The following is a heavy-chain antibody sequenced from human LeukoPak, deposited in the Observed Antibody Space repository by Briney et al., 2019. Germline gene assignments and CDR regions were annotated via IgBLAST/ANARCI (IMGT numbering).Heavy chain of an antibody. CDR1: GGSISSSNW. D-gene: IGHD3-9*01. Sequence: SETLSLTCPVSGGSISSSNWWSWVPQPPGKGLEWIGEIYLSGSTNYNPSLKSRVTISVDKSKKPFSLKLSSVCAADTPVYYCARADILTGYYPYYFDYWGQGTLVTVSS. V-gene: IGHV4-4*02. J-gene: IGHJ4*02. CDR3: ARADILTGYYPYYFDY. CDR2: IYLSGST.